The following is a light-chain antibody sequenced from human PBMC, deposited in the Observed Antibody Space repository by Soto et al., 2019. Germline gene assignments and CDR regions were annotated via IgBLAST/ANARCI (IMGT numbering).Light chain of an antibody. Sequence: QSALTQPASVSGSPGQSITISCTGTSSDVGGYNYVSWYQQHPGKAPKLMIYDVSNRPSGVSNRFSGSKSGNTASLTISGLQAEDEADYYCSSYTSSSTLAVFGTGTKVTFL. CDR1: SSDVGGYNY. CDR3: SSYTSSSTLAV. V-gene: IGLV2-14*01. CDR2: DVS. J-gene: IGLJ1*01.